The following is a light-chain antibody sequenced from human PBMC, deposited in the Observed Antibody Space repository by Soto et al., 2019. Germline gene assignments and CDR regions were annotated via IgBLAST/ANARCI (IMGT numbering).Light chain of an antibody. V-gene: IGLV1-40*01. J-gene: IGLJ1*01. CDR1: SSNIGAGYD. Sequence: QSALTQPPSVSGAPGQRVTISCTGSSSNIGAGYDVHWCQQLPGTAPKVLIYGNSNRPSGVPDRFSGSKSGTSASLAITGLQAEDEAEYYCQSYDSSLSGYVFGTGTKVTVL. CDR2: GNS. CDR3: QSYDSSLSGYV.